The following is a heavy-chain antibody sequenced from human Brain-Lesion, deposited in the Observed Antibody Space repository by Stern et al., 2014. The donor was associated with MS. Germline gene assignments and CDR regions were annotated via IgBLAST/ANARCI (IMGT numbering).Heavy chain of an antibody. CDR3: ARDLDQDIRGLFRDDDYHYFMDV. V-gene: IGHV3-21*01. D-gene: IGHD3/OR15-3a*01. CDR2: IGSNNNYI. Sequence: EVQLVESGGGLVKPGGSLRLSCAASGFTFSIYTMNWVRQAPGKGLEWVSSIGSNNNYIYYADSVKGRFTISRDNAKNSLYLQMNSLRAEDTAVYYCARDLDQDIRGLFRDDDYHYFMDVWGQGTTVTVSS. J-gene: IGHJ6*02. CDR1: GFTFSIYT.